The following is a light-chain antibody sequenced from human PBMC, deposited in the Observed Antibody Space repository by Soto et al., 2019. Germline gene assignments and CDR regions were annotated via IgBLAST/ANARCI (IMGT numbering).Light chain of an antibody. CDR2: GES. J-gene: IGKJ1*01. V-gene: IGKV3-20*01. Sequence: EIVLTQSPGILSLSPGERASLSCRASQSVSINLAWYQQKPGQAPRIIIYGESSRATGIPDRLSGSGSGTDLTLTISRLEPEDFAVYYCQQYGSSAWTCGQGTKVDIK. CDR3: QQYGSSAWT. CDR1: QSVSIN.